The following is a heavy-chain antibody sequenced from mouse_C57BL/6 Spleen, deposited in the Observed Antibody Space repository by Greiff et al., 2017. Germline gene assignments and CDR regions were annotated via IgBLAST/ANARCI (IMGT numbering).Heavy chain of an antibody. V-gene: IGHV14-1*01. CDR3: TTAGSKLLDSFDY. CDR2: IDPEDGDT. Sequence: VQLQQSGAELVRPGASVKLSCTASGFNIKDSYMHWVKQRPEQGLEWIGRIDPEDGDTEYAPKFQGKATMTADTSSNTAYLQLSRLTSEDTAVYYCTTAGSKLLDSFDYWGQGTTLTVSS. CDR1: GFNIKDSY. D-gene: IGHD2-12*01. J-gene: IGHJ2*01.